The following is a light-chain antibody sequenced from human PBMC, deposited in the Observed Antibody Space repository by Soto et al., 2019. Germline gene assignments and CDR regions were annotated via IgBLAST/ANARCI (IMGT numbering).Light chain of an antibody. Sequence: QYVLTQPPSVTGSPAQMVTISYTGSSSNIGAGYDVHWYQQLPGTAPKLLIYGNSNRPSGVPDRFSGSKSGTSASLAITGLQAEDEADHFCQSYDSSLSGYVFGTGTKVTVL. V-gene: IGLV1-40*01. CDR1: SSNIGAGYD. CDR3: QSYDSSLSGYV. CDR2: GNS. J-gene: IGLJ1*01.